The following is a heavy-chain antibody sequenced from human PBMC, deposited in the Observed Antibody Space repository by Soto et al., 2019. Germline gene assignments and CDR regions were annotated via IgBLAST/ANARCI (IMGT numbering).Heavy chain of an antibody. D-gene: IGHD3-22*01. J-gene: IGHJ4*02. CDR2: IDPSDSYT. CDR1: GYSFTSYW. CDR3: AGGPGVYDSSGYYPFDY. V-gene: IGHV5-10-1*01. Sequence: GESLKISCKGSGYSFTSYWISWVRQMPGKGLEWMGRIDPSDSYTNYSPSFQGHVTISADKSISTAYLQWSSLKASDTAMYYCAGGPGVYDSSGYYPFDYWGQGTLVTVSS.